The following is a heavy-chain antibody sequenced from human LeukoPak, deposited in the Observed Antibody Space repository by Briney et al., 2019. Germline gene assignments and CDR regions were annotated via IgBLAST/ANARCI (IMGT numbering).Heavy chain of an antibody. D-gene: IGHD3-9*01. CDR1: GGSISSDY. J-gene: IGHJ4*02. Sequence: PSETLSLTCTVSGGSISSDYWTWIRQPPGKRLEWIGYISYSGSTNYNPSLKSRVTISVDTSKNQFSLKLSSVTAADTAVYYCARGDKYDILTWGQGTLVTVSS. V-gene: IGHV4-59*12. CDR2: ISYSGST. CDR3: ARGDKYDILT.